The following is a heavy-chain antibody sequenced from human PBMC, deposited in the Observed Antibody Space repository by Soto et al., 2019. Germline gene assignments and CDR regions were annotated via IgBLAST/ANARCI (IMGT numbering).Heavy chain of an antibody. V-gene: IGHV4-34*01. CDR1: GGSFSGYY. J-gene: IGHJ5*02. Sequence: QVQLQQWGAGLLKPSETLSLTCAVYGGSFSGYYWSWIRQTPGKGLEWIGEIKHSGSTNYNPSLKSRVTISVDTSKNHFSLKLSSVTAADTAVYYCARDPLRYSSSWYRNWFDPWGQGTLVTVSS. CDR3: ARDPLRYSSSWYRNWFDP. CDR2: IKHSGST. D-gene: IGHD6-13*01.